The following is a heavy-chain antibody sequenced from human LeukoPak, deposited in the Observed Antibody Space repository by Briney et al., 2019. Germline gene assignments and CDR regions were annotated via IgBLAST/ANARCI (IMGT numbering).Heavy chain of an antibody. CDR3: ARERAWIQLWQRGYYFDY. CDR1: GFTFSSYT. CDR2: IKQDGSEK. V-gene: IGHV3-7*01. Sequence: GGSLRLSCAASGFTFSSYTMSWVRQAPGKGLEWVANIKQDGSEKYYVDSVKGRFTISRDNAKNSLYLQMNSLRAEDTAVYYCARERAWIQLWQRGYYFDYWGQGTLVTVSS. D-gene: IGHD5-18*01. J-gene: IGHJ4*02.